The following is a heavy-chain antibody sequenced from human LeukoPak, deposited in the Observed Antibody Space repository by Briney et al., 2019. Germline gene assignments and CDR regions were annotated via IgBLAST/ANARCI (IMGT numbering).Heavy chain of an antibody. J-gene: IGHJ4*02. CDR3: ARHGYSGSYYDFDY. Sequence: SETLSLTCTVSDGSISSSPYYWGWIRQPPGKRLEWIGTIYYSGTTYYNPSLKSRVTISVDTSKNQFSLRLGSVTAADTAVYYCARHGYSGSYYDFDYWGQGTLVTVSS. CDR2: IYYSGTT. CDR1: DGSISSSPYY. D-gene: IGHD1-26*01. V-gene: IGHV4-39*01.